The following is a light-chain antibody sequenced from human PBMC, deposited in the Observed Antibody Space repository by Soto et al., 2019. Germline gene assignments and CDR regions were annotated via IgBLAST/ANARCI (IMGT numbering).Light chain of an antibody. CDR3: QQYDVWPPIT. CDR2: RAT. Sequence: EVVLTQSPAALSVSPGDTATLSCRDSQSVVDNLAWYQQRPGQSPRLLIYRATSRATGVPARFSGSGSGTEFTLTIRSLQSEDFAVYYCQQYDVWPPITFGQGTRLEFK. CDR1: QSVVDN. J-gene: IGKJ5*01. V-gene: IGKV3-15*01.